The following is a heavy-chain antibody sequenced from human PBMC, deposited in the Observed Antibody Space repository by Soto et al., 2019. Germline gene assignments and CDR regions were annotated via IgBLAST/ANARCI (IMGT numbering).Heavy chain of an antibody. CDR2: IYYSGST. J-gene: IGHJ4*02. Sequence: QVQLQESGPGLVKPSQTLSLTCTVSGGSISSGGYYWSWIRQHPGKGLEWIGYIYYSGSTYYNPSLKNPVTISVDTSKNQFSPKLSSVTAADTAVYYCARVRGYSGPEAYWGQGTLVTVSS. D-gene: IGHD5-12*01. CDR3: ARVRGYSGPEAY. V-gene: IGHV4-31*01. CDR1: GGSISSGGYY.